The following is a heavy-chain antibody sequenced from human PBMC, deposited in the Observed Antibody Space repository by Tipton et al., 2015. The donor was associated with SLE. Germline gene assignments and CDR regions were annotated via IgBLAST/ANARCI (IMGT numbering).Heavy chain of an antibody. CDR2: INHSGGT. Sequence: GLVKPSETLSLTCAVYGGSFSGYYWSWIRQPPGKGLEWIGEINHSGGTNYNPSLESRVTISVDTSKNQFSLKLSFVSAADTAVYYCARGGARFDGDYWEWGQGTLVTVSS. V-gene: IGHV4-34*01. CDR3: ARGGARFDGDYWE. D-gene: IGHD4-17*01. CDR1: GGSFSGYY. J-gene: IGHJ4*02.